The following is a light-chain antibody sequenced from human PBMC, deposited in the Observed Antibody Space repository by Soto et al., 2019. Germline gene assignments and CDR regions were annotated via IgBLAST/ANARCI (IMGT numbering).Light chain of an antibody. J-gene: IGKJ2*01. CDR1: QSVSSSY. V-gene: IGKV3-20*01. CDR2: GAS. Sequence: EIVLTQSPGTLSLSPGERATLSCRASQSVSSSYLAWYQQKPGQAPRLLIYGASSRATGIPDRFSGSGSGKSLHPTISRLEAEDFAVYYCQQYGSSPPMYTFGQGTKLEIK. CDR3: QQYGSSPPMYT.